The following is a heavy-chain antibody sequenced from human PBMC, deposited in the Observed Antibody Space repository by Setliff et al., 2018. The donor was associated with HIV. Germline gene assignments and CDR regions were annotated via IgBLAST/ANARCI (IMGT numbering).Heavy chain of an antibody. J-gene: IGHJ4*02. CDR2: VSSRGDT. V-gene: IGHV4-4*07. CDR3: ARDVLDLVISVFGF. CDR1: DSGTYY. D-gene: IGHD3-22*01. Sequence: PSETLSLTCTVSDSGTYYWSWIRQPAGKGLEWIGRVSSRGDTNYNPSPKSRVTMSVDTSKNQFSLKLTSVTAADTAVYYCARDVLDLVISVFGFWGQGIPVTVSS.